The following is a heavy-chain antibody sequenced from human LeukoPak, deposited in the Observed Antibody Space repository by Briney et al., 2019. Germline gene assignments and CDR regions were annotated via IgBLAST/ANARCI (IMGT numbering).Heavy chain of an antibody. J-gene: IGHJ4*02. D-gene: IGHD3-16*01. CDR1: GGTFSSYA. CDR2: INPNSGDT. V-gene: IGHV1-2*02. Sequence: ASVKVSCKASGGTFSSYAISWVRQAPGQGLEWMGWINPNSGDTNYAQKFQGRVTMTRDTSVSTAYMELSRLRSDDTAVYYCARVRYRLAETYIDYWGQGTLVTVSS. CDR3: ARVRYRLAETYIDY.